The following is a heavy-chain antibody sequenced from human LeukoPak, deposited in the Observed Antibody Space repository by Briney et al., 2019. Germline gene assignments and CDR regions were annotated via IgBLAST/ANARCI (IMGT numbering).Heavy chain of an antibody. J-gene: IGHJ3*02. CDR3: TTTISSGSYYSDAFDI. CDR2: IKSKTDGGTT. Sequence: GGSLRLSCAASGFTFSNAWMSWVCQAPGKGLEWAGRIKSKTDGGTTDYAAPVKGRFTISRDDSKNTLYLQMNSLKTEDTAVYYCTTTISSGSYYSDAFDIWGQGTMVTVSS. CDR1: GFTFSNAW. V-gene: IGHV3-15*01. D-gene: IGHD1-26*01.